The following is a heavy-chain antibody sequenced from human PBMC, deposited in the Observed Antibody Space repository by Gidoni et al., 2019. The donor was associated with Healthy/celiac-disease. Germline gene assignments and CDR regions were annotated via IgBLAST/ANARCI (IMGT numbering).Heavy chain of an antibody. Sequence: QVQLQESGPGLVKRSETLSLTSHVSGGSISSYYWSWIRQPPGKGMEWIGYSYYSGSTNYNPSLKSRVTISVDTSKNQFSLKLSSVTAADTAVYYCARTPGGRYFDPWGQGTLVTVSS. CDR3: ARTPGGRYFDP. CDR1: GGSISSYY. V-gene: IGHV4-59*01. D-gene: IGHD3-9*01. J-gene: IGHJ5*02. CDR2: SYYSGST.